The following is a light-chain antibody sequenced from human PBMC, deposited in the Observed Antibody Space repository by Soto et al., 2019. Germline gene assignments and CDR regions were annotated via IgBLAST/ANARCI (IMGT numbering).Light chain of an antibody. CDR1: SSNIGAGYD. Sequence: QAVVTQPPSVSGAPGQRVTISCTGSSSNIGAGYDVHWYQQLPGTAPKLLIYANSDRPSGVPDRFSGSKSDTSASLAITGLQAEDEAAYYCQSYDTNLSALVFGGGTKVTVL. J-gene: IGLJ2*01. CDR2: ANS. V-gene: IGLV1-40*01. CDR3: QSYDTNLSALV.